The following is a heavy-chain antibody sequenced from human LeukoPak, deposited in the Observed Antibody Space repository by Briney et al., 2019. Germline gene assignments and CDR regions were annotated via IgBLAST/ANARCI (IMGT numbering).Heavy chain of an antibody. CDR3: AIFTTVTTTSDAFDI. V-gene: IGHV1-2*04. CDR1: GYTFTGYY. D-gene: IGHD4-17*01. Sequence: ASVKVSCKASGYTFTGYYMHWVRQAPGQGLEWMGWINPNSGGTNYAQKFQGWVTMTRDTSISTAYMELSRLRSDDTAVYYCAIFTTVTTTSDAFDIWGQGTMVTVSS. J-gene: IGHJ3*02. CDR2: INPNSGGT.